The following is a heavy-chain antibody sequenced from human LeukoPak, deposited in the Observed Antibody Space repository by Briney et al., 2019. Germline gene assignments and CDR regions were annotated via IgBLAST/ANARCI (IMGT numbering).Heavy chain of an antibody. V-gene: IGHV1-2*02. CDR1: GYTFTGYY. D-gene: IGHD3-16*01. Sequence: ASVKVSCKASGYTFTGYYMHWVRQAPGQGLEWMGWINPNSGGTNYAQKFQGRVTMTRDTSISTAYMELSRLRSDDTAVYYCARDSPEGTYAFDNWGQGTMVTVSS. J-gene: IGHJ4*02. CDR3: ARDSPEGTYAFDN. CDR2: INPNSGGT.